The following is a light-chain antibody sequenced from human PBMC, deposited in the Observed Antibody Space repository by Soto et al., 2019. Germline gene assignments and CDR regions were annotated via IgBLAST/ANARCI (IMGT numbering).Light chain of an antibody. J-gene: IGKJ3*01. Sequence: EIVLTQSPGTLSLSPGERATLSCRASESVSSRYLGWYQQTPGQAPRLLIAGASSRATGIPDRFSGSGSVTDFSLTINRLEPEDFAVYYCQAYGDSFFFSFGPGTKV. CDR3: QAYGDSFFFS. V-gene: IGKV3-20*01. CDR1: ESVSSRY. CDR2: GAS.